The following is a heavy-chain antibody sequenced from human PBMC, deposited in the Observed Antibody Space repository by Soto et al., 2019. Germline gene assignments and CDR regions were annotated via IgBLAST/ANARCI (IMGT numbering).Heavy chain of an antibody. Sequence: PGGSLRLSCAASGFNFSNYGMHWVRQAPGKGLEWVTVISFDGSNKYYGESVKGRFIISRDNSKNTLYLQMNSLRAEDTAVYYCVKRHYVAGGVDVWGQGTTVTVSS. CDR2: ISFDGSNK. CDR1: GFNFSNYG. CDR3: VKRHYVAGGVDV. V-gene: IGHV3-30*18. J-gene: IGHJ6*02. D-gene: IGHD3-10*02.